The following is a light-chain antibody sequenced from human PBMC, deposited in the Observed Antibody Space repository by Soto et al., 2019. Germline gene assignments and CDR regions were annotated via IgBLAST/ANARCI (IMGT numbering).Light chain of an antibody. J-gene: IGLJ2*01. V-gene: IGLV3-21*04. Sequence: YELTQPPSVSVAPGKTARITCGGNNIGSKSVHWYQQKPGQAPVLVIYYDSDRPSGIPERFSGSKSGNTATLTISRVEAGDEADYYCQVWDSSSDHVVFGGGTKLTVL. CDR1: NIGSKS. CDR2: YDS. CDR3: QVWDSSSDHVV.